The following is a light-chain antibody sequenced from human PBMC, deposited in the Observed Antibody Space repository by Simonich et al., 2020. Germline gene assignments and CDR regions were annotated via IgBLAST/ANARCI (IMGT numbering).Light chain of an antibody. V-gene: IGKV1-5*03. Sequence: DIQMTQSPSTLSASVGDRVTITCRASQSISSWLAWYQQKPGKAPKLLIYKASSLESGGPSKFSRSGSGTEITLTISSLQPDDFATYYCQQYNSYHTFGQGTKLEIK. J-gene: IGKJ2*01. CDR2: KAS. CDR1: QSISSW. CDR3: QQYNSYHT.